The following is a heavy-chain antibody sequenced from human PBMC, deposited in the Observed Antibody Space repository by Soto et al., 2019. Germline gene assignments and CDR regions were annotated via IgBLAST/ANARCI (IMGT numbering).Heavy chain of an antibody. CDR1: GVSISSGNW. CDR2: IFHDGTA. CDR3: ARLVYDTRFNYMYFAF. Sequence: SETLSLTCAVSGVSISSGNWWTWVRQTPQRGLEYIGEIFHDGTANYYPSFERRVAISVDTSKNQFSLKLTSVTAADTANYFCARLVYDTRFNYMYFAFGGQGALVTVSS. D-gene: IGHD2-8*01. J-gene: IGHJ4*02. V-gene: IGHV4-4*02.